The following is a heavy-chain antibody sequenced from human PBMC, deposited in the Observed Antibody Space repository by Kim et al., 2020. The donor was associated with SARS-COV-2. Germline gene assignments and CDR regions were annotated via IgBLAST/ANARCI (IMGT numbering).Heavy chain of an antibody. CDR3: ARAIGEARGYFDS. Sequence: GGSLRLSCAASGFSFSSYAMSWVRQAPGKGLEWVSALCATSGTTTYADSVQGRFVMSRDNSQSTLYLQMNSLTVEDTAVYYCARAIGEARGYFDSWGQG. CDR2: LCATSGTT. V-gene: IGHV3-23*01. D-gene: IGHD3-10*01. CDR1: GFSFSSYA. J-gene: IGHJ4*02.